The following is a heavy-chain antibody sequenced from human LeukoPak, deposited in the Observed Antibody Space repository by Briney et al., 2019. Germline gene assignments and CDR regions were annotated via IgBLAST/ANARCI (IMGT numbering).Heavy chain of an antibody. Sequence: SETLSLTCTVSGGSISSYYWSWIRQPPGKGLEWIGYIYYSGSANYNPSLKSRVTISVDTSKNQFSLKLSSVTAADTAVYYCARDAGYGSGSYQYGMDVWGQGTTVTVSS. J-gene: IGHJ6*02. V-gene: IGHV4-59*01. D-gene: IGHD3-10*01. CDR1: GGSISSYY. CDR2: IYYSGSA. CDR3: ARDAGYGSGSYQYGMDV.